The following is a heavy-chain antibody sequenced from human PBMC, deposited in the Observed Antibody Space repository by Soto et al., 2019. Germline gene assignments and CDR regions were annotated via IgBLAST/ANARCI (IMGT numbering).Heavy chain of an antibody. CDR2: INGDGSGT. CDR3: ARGIFGSGTANDY. D-gene: IGHD3-10*01. Sequence: EVQLVESGGGLVQPGVSLRLSCAASGFTFTGSWMHWVRQAPGKGLVWVSRINGDGSGTSYADFVKGRFIISRDDAKNTLFLQMNGLRAEDTAVYYCARGIFGSGTANDYWGQGTLVTVSS. V-gene: IGHV3-74*01. J-gene: IGHJ4*02. CDR1: GFTFTGSW.